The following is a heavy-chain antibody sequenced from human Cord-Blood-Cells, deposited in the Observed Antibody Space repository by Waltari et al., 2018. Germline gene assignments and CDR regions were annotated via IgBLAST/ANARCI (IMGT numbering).Heavy chain of an antibody. CDR3: ASLNYDILTGYYFDY. CDR1: GGSFSGYS. V-gene: IGHV4-34*01. D-gene: IGHD3-9*01. J-gene: IGHJ4*02. Sequence: QVQLQQWGAGLLKPSETLSLTSAVYGGSFSGYSWRWIRQPPGKGLEWIGEINHSGSTNYNPSLKSRVTISVDTSKNQFSLKLSSVTAADTAVYYCASLNYDILTGYYFDYWGQGTLVTVSS. CDR2: INHSGST.